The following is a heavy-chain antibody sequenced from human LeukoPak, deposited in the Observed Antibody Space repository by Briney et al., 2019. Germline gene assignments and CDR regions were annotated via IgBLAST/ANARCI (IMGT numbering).Heavy chain of an antibody. V-gene: IGHV1-2*02. CDR3: ARGPFGELSWVDY. J-gene: IGHJ4*02. Sequence: GASVKVSCKACGYTFTGYYVHWVRQAPGQGLEWMGWINPNSGGTNYAQRFQGRVTLTRDTSINTAYMELRRLRSDDTAVYYCARGPFGELSWVDYWGQGTLVTVSS. CDR1: GYTFTGYY. CDR2: INPNSGGT. D-gene: IGHD3-10*01.